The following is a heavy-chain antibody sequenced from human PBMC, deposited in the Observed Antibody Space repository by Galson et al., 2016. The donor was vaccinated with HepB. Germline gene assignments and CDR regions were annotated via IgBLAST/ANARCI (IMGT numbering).Heavy chain of an antibody. D-gene: IGHD3-16*01. CDR3: ARDPSGGETIYDF. J-gene: IGHJ4*02. V-gene: IGHV6-1*01. Sequence: CAISGDSVSSDTAAWNWIRQSPSRGLEWLGRTYYRSKWYNDYAVPVKSQIIIDPDTSKNQFSLQLSSVTPEDSAVYYCARDPSGGETIYDFWGQGTLVTVSS. CDR1: GDSVSSDTAA. CDR2: TYYRSKWYN.